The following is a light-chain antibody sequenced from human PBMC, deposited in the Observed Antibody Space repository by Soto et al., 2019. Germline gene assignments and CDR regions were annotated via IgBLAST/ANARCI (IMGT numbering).Light chain of an antibody. Sequence: IVMTQSPVTVSVSPVERATLSCRASQDIVSNVAWYQQRPGQAPRLLIYGASTRATDIPARFSGSGSGTEFTLTISGLQSADSAVYYCQQYNNWPPRLTFGGGTKVDIK. CDR3: QQYNNWPPRLT. J-gene: IGKJ4*01. CDR2: GAS. V-gene: IGKV3-15*01. CDR1: QDIVSN.